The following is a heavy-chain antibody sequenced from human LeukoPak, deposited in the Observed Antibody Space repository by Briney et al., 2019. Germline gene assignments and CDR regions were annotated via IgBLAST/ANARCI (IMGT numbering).Heavy chain of an antibody. CDR1: GFTFSSYA. CDR2: ISGSGGST. D-gene: IGHD3-3*01. J-gene: IGHJ4*02. CDR3: AKDRYDFWSGYSLTFDY. V-gene: IGHV3-23*01. Sequence: GRSLRLSCAASGFTFSSYAMSWVRQAAGKGLEWVSAISGSGGSTYYADSVKGRFTISRDNSKNTLYLQMNSLRAEDTAVYYCAKDRYDFWSGYSLTFDYWGQGTLVTVSS.